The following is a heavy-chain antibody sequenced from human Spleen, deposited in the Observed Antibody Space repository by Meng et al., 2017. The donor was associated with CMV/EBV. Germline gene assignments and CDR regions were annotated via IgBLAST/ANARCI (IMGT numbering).Heavy chain of an antibody. D-gene: IGHD2-2*01. V-gene: IGHV4-30-4*01. CDR2: IYYSGST. J-gene: IGHJ5*02. CDR3: ARAPIVVVPAANWFDP. Sequence: QVQLQGSGPVLVNPSQPLSLTCSVSGGAISSGDSYWSWIRQPPGKGLEWIGYIYYSGSTYYNPSLKSRVTISVDTSKNQFSLKLSSVTAADTAVYYCARAPIVVVPAANWFDPWGQGTLVTVSS. CDR1: GGAISSGDSY.